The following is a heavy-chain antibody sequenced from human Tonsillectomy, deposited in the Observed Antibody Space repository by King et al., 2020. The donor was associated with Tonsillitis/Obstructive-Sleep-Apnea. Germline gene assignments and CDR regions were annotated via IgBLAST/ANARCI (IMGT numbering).Heavy chain of an antibody. CDR1: GGSISSSSYY. CDR3: ARLGVPGRFDY. CDR2: IYYSGST. Sequence: QLQESGPGLVKPSETLSLTCTVSGGSISSSSYYWGWIRQPPGKGLEWIGNIYYSGSTYYNPSLKSRVTISVDTSKNQFSLKLSSVTAADTAVYDCARLGVPGRFDYWGQGTLVTVSS. V-gene: IGHV4-39*01. J-gene: IGHJ4*02. D-gene: IGHD1-26*01.